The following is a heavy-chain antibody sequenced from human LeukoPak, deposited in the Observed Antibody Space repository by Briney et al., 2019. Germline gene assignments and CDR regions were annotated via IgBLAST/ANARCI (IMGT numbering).Heavy chain of an antibody. CDR2: IASDGSI. J-gene: IGHJ6*03. D-gene: IGHD6-19*01. CDR3: ATSLSGWGTYHYMDV. V-gene: IGHV3-48*03. CDR1: GFIVSNYE. Sequence: PGGSLRLSCDASGFIVSNYEMNWVRQAPGKGLQWISFIASDGSINYADSVKGRFTLSRDSTKNSLYLHMNSLRAEDTAVYYCATSLSGWGTYHYMDVWGKRTKVTISS.